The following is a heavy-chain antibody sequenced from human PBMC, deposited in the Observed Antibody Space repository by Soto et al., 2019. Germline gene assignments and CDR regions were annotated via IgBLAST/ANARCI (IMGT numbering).Heavy chain of an antibody. CDR2: IIPIFGTA. D-gene: IGHD5-18*01. Sequence: ASVKVSCKASGGTFSSYAISWVRQAPGQGLEWMGGIIPIFGTANYAQKFQGRVTITADESTSTAYMELSSLRSEDTAVYYCGRGGEGDPRGGTAMGQYYYYYYGMDVWGQGTTVTVSS. V-gene: IGHV1-69*13. J-gene: IGHJ6*02. CDR1: GGTFSSYA. CDR3: GRGGEGDPRGGTAMGQYYYYYYGMDV.